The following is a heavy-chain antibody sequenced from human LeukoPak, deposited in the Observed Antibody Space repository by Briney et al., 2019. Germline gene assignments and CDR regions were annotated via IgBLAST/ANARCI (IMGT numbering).Heavy chain of an antibody. J-gene: IGHJ6*04. Sequence: ASVKVSCKTSGYTFSMYAIHWVRQAPGQRLEWMGWINGGNGDTKYSQRFQGRVTITRDTAATTAHMDLSGLRSDDTAVYYCARTPGPMVRGLKFYYYGMDVWGKGTTVTVSS. D-gene: IGHD3-10*01. CDR1: GYTFSMYA. CDR3: ARTPGPMVRGLKFYYYGMDV. CDR2: INGGNGDT. V-gene: IGHV1-3*01.